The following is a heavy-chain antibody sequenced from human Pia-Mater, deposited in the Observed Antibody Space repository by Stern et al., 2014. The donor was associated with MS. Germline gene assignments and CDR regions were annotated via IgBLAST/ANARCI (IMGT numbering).Heavy chain of an antibody. CDR3: AGYYYGSGIRWFDP. CDR1: GGTFSSYA. V-gene: IGHV1-69*12. D-gene: IGHD3-10*01. CDR2: IIPIFGRA. J-gene: IGHJ5*02. Sequence: QVQLVQSGAEVKKPGSSVKVSCKASGGTFSSYAISWARQAPGQGLEWMGGIIPIFGRANYAQRFQGRVTFTADESPGTAYMELSSLRSDDTAVYYCAGYYYGSGIRWFDPWGQGTLVTVSS.